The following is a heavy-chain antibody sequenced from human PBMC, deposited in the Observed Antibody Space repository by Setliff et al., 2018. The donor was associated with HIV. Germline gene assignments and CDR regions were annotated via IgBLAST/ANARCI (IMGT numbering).Heavy chain of an antibody. Sequence: GASVKVSCKASGFTFSGSVVQWVRQARGQRLEWIGRIVVGSGKTDYAQKFQNRVTITRDKSTSTAYMERSSLRSEDTAVYYCAADRGDYFEREYPYYHYMDVWGKGTTVTVSS. CDR1: GFTFSGSV. CDR2: IVVGSGKT. D-gene: IGHD3-22*01. J-gene: IGHJ6*03. V-gene: IGHV1-58*01. CDR3: AADRGDYFEREYPYYHYMDV.